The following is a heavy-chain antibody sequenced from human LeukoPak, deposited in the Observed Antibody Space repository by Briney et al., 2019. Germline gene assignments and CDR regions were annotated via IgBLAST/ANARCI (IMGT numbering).Heavy chain of an antibody. CDR2: IYYSGNT. J-gene: IGHJ3*02. D-gene: IGHD1-20*01. CDR1: GVSISSSNSY. V-gene: IGHV4-39*07. Sequence: PSETLSLTCTVSGVSISSSNSYWGWIRQPPGKGLEWIGSIYYSGNTYYNASLKSRVTISVDTSKNQFSLKLSSVTAADTAVYYCAGSHNWKRISTFDIWGQGTMVTVSS. CDR3: AGSHNWKRISTFDI.